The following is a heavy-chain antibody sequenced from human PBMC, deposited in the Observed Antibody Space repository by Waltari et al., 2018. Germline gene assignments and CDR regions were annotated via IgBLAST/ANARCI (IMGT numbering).Heavy chain of an antibody. J-gene: IGHJ4*02. V-gene: IGHV3-23*01. D-gene: IGHD3-16*01. CDR3: ARDGGGNGYIHY. CDR2: ISGSGGSA. Sequence: EVQLLESGGGLVQPGGSLRLSCAASGFTFSSYAMSWVRQAPGKGVEWVSAISGSGGSANYADSVKGRFTISRDNGKNTLYLQMNSLRAEDTAVYYCARDGGGNGYIHYWGQGTLVTVSS. CDR1: GFTFSSYA.